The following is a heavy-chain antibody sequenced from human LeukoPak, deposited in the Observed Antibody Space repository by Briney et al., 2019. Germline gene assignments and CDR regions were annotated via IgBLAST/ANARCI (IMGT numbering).Heavy chain of an antibody. CDR1: GFTFSNYA. CDR2: IKSKTDGGTT. J-gene: IGHJ5*02. CDR3: AKAGYIVVVPAAMPGGWFDP. D-gene: IGHD2-2*01. V-gene: IGHV3-15*01. Sequence: PGGSLRLSCAASGFTFSNYAMSWVRQAPGKGLEWVGRIKSKTDGGTTDYAAPVKGRFTISRDDSKNTLYLQMNSLRAEDTAVYYCAKAGYIVVVPAAMPGGWFDPWGQETLVTVSS.